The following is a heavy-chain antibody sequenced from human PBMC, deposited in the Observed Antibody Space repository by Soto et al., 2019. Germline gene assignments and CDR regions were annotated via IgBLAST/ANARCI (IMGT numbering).Heavy chain of an antibody. Sequence: ASVKVSCKASGYTFTSYAMHWVRQAPGQRLEWMGWINPVNDKAKYSQKFQGRVTITADKSTSTAYMELSSLRSEDTAMYYCARAPSGGNAFDYWGQGTLVTVSS. D-gene: IGHD2-15*01. J-gene: IGHJ4*02. CDR3: ARAPSGGNAFDY. CDR1: GYTFTSYA. CDR2: INPVNDKA. V-gene: IGHV1-3*01.